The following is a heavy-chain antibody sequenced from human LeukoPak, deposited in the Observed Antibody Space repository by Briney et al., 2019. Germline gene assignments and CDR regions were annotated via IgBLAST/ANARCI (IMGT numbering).Heavy chain of an antibody. D-gene: IGHD3-10*01. Sequence: GGSLRLSCAASGFTFTTYAMHWVRQAPGKGLEWVAVISYDGSNKYYADSVKGRFTISRDNSKNTLYLQMNSLRAEDTAVYYCAKDSVLLWFGELSPSYYYYMDVWGKGTTVTVSS. J-gene: IGHJ6*03. CDR1: GFTFTTYA. V-gene: IGHV3-30*04. CDR3: AKDSVLLWFGELSPSYYYYMDV. CDR2: ISYDGSNK.